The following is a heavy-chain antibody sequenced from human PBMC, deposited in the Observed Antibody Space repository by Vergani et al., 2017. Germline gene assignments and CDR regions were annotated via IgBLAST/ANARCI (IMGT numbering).Heavy chain of an antibody. Sequence: EVQLVESGGGLVQPGGSLRLSCAASGFTVSSNYMIWVRQAPGKGLEWVSVIYSGGSTYYADSVKGRFTISRHNSKNTLYLQMNSLRAEDTAVYYCARLDSSGYYSPYYFDYWGQGTLVTVSS. D-gene: IGHD3-22*01. V-gene: IGHV3-53*04. J-gene: IGHJ4*02. CDR1: GFTVSSNY. CDR3: ARLDSSGYYSPYYFDY. CDR2: IYSGGST.